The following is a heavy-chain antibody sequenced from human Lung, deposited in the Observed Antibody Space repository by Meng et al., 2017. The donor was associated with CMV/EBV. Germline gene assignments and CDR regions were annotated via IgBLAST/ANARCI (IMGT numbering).Heavy chain of an antibody. CDR3: ERGRWYYGSVNYYPFDF. Sequence: ASVKVSXKASGYSFSSYGVNWVRQAPGQGLEWLGWISAYNGNTNYAQKLEGRVTMTTDTSTSTAYMELRRLRSDETGVYYCERGRWYYGSVNYYPFDFWGQGTLVTVSS. CDR2: ISAYNGNT. CDR1: GYSFSSYG. D-gene: IGHD3-10*01. J-gene: IGHJ4*02. V-gene: IGHV1-18*01.